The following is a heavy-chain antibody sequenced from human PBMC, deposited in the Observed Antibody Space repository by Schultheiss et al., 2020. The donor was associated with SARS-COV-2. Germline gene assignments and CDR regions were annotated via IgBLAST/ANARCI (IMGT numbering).Heavy chain of an antibody. CDR1: GYTFTSYD. CDR3: ARGLYYSGSGSYYPGGGMDV. J-gene: IGHJ6*02. V-gene: IGHV1-8*02. Sequence: ASVKVSCKASGYTFTSYDINWVRQATGQGLEWMGWMNPNSGNTGYAQKFQGRVTMTRNTSISTAYMELSSLRSEDTAVYYCARGLYYSGSGSYYPGGGMDVWGQGTTVTVSS. D-gene: IGHD3-10*01. CDR2: MNPNSGNT.